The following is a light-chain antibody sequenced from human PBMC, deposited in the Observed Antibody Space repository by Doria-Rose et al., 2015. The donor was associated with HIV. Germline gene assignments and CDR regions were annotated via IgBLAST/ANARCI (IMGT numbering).Light chain of an antibody. CDR2: DAS. J-gene: IGKJ2*01. V-gene: IGKV3D-20*01. Sequence: ATLSLSPGERATLSCGASQSVSNYLAWFQQKPGLAPRLLIYDASNRATGIPGRFSGSGSGTDFTLTVSRLEPEDFAVYFCQQYGSSYTFGQGTKVEIK. CDR1: QSVSNY. CDR3: QQYGSSYT.